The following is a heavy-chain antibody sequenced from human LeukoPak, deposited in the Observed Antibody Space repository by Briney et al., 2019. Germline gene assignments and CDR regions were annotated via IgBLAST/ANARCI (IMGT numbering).Heavy chain of an antibody. J-gene: IGHJ4*02. Sequence: GGSLRLSCAASGFTFSDYWMHWVRQAPGKGLVWVSRINSDGSSTTYADSVKGRFTISRDNAKNTLYLQMNSLRAEDTAVYYCARVYSGTYYWDLGFWGQGSLVSVSS. CDR3: ARVYSGTYYWDLGF. D-gene: IGHD1-26*01. V-gene: IGHV3-74*01. CDR2: INSDGSST. CDR1: GFTFSDYW.